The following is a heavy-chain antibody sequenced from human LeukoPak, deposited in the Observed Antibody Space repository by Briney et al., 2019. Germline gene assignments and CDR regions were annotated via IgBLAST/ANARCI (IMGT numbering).Heavy chain of an antibody. J-gene: IGHJ4*02. V-gene: IGHV3-7*05. CDR3: ARDGIDY. Sequence: GGSLRLSCAASGXTFSSYWMAWVRQAPGKGLEWVANIKQDGSEKYYVDSVKGRFTISRDNAKNSVDLQMNSLRAEDTAVYYCARDGIDYWGQGTLVTVSS. CDR2: IKQDGSEK. CDR1: GXTFSSYW.